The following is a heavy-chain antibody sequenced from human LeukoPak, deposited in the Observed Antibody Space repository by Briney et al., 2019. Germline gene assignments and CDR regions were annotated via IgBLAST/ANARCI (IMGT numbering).Heavy chain of an antibody. Sequence: SVTVSCKASGGTFSSYAISWVRQAPGQGLEWMGRIIPILGIANYAQKFQGRVTITADKSTSTAYMELSSLRSEDTAVYYCARDIAAAASLYYFDYWGQGTLVTVSS. CDR2: IIPILGIA. V-gene: IGHV1-69*04. CDR1: GGTFSSYA. D-gene: IGHD6-13*01. CDR3: ARDIAAAASLYYFDY. J-gene: IGHJ4*02.